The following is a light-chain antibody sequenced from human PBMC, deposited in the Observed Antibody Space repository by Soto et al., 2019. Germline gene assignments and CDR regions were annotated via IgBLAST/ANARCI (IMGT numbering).Light chain of an antibody. V-gene: IGLV2-11*01. J-gene: IGLJ2*01. CDR1: SSDVGGYDF. Sequence: SALSQPRSVSGSPGQSVTISCAGTSSDVGGYDFVSWYQQHPGKAPKLMISDVSKRPSGVPDRFSGSKSGNTASLTISGLQAEDEADYYCCSYAGDLALFGGGTKVTLL. CDR3: CSYAGDLAL. CDR2: DVS.